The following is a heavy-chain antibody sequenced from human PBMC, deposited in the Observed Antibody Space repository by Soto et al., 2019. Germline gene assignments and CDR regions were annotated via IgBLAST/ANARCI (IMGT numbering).Heavy chain of an antibody. D-gene: IGHD2-15*01. V-gene: IGHV3-48*03. Sequence: GGSLRFSCAASGFTFSSYEMNLVRQAPGKGLECVAYISISGSTIYYADSVKGRFTISRDNAKNSLYLKMNSLRAEDTAVYYCAKDLDQGTTWYRRLAPWGQGTLVTFSS. CDR1: GFTFSSYE. CDR2: ISISGSTI. J-gene: IGHJ5*02. CDR3: AKDLDQGTTWYRRLAP.